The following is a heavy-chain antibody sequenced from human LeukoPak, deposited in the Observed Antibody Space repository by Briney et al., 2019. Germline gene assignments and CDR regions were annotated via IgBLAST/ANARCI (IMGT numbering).Heavy chain of an antibody. CDR3: VRDRWPGLGDF. CDR1: GFTVSENY. Sequence: PGGSLRLSCAVSGFTVSENYMSWVRQAPGKGLEWVSTIYSGGLTYYADPVKGKFTISRDNSKNTPYLQMSSLRAADTAVYYCVRDRWPGLGDFWGQGTTVTVSS. CDR2: IYSGGLT. J-gene: IGHJ6*02. D-gene: IGHD6-19*01. V-gene: IGHV3-66*01.